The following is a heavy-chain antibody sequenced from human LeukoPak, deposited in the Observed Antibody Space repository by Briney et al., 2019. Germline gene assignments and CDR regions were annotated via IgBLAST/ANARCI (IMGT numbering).Heavy chain of an antibody. D-gene: IGHD6-13*01. J-gene: IGHJ4*02. V-gene: IGHV3-48*04. Sequence: GSLRLSCAASGFTFSSYSMNWVRQAPGKGLEWVSYISSSSSTIYYADSVKGRFTISRDNAKNSLYLQMNSLRSEDTALYYCAKDIWGIAAAGSHFDYWGQGTLVTVSS. CDR2: ISSSSSTI. CDR3: AKDIWGIAAAGSHFDY. CDR1: GFTFSSYS.